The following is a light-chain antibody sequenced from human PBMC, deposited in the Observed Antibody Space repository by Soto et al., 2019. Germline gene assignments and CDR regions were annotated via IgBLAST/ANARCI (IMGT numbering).Light chain of an antibody. Sequence: EIVLTQSPATLSVSPGERATLSCRASQSIDTDLGWYQQKRGQAPRLLIYDASHRAIGIPGRFSGSGSGTDFTLTISSLEPEDSAVYYCQQRNMWPRTFGQGTKVES. CDR1: QSIDTD. CDR3: QQRNMWPRT. CDR2: DAS. V-gene: IGKV3-11*01. J-gene: IGKJ1*01.